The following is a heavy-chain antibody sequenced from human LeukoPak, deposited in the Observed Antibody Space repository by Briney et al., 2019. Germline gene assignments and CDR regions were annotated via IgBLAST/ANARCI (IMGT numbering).Heavy chain of an antibody. J-gene: IGHJ3*02. V-gene: IGHV3-48*01. CDR1: GFTFSSYS. Sequence: GGSLRLSCAASGFTFSSYSMNWVRQAPGKGLEWVSYISSSSSTIYCADSVKGRFTISRDNAKNSLYLQMNSLRAEDTAVYYCAGSLGSSDAFDIWGQGTMVTVSS. CDR3: AGSLGSSDAFDI. CDR2: ISSSSSTI. D-gene: IGHD6-13*01.